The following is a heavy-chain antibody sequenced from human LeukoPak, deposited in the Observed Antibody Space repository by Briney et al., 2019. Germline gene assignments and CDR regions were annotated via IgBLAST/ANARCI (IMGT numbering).Heavy chain of an antibody. CDR2: ISYDGSNK. D-gene: IGHD2-2*01. Sequence: GGSLRLSCAASGFTFSSYAMHWVRQAPGKGLEWVAVISYDGSNKYYADSVKGRFTISRDNSKNTLYLQMNSLRAEDTAVYYCARDPRWYQLPFDYWGQGTLVTVSS. V-gene: IGHV3-30-3*01. J-gene: IGHJ4*02. CDR3: ARDPRWYQLPFDY. CDR1: GFTFSSYA.